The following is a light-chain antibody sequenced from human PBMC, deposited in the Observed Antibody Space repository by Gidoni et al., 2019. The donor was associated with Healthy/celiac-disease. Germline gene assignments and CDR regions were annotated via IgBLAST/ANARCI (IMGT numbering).Light chain of an antibody. CDR3: QQSYSTPPT. Sequence: DIQMTQFPSSLSASVGHRLTITCRASQSISSYFNWYQQKPGKAPKLLIYAASSLQSGVPSRFSGSGSGTDFTHTISSLQTEDFATYYCQQSYSTPPTFGQGTKLEIK. CDR2: AAS. V-gene: IGKV1-39*01. CDR1: QSISSY. J-gene: IGKJ2*01.